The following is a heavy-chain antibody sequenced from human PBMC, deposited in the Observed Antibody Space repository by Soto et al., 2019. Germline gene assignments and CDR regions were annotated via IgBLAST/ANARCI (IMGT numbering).Heavy chain of an antibody. J-gene: IGHJ4*02. CDR3: AIEGRGKKAGYNGLVSLGY. CDR1: GSRFSNYV. CDR2: IIPIFNST. V-gene: IGHV1-69*06. D-gene: IGHD2-2*02. Sequence: QVQLVQSGAEVKTPGSSLKVSCKVSGSRFSNYVISWVRQAPGHGLEWLGRIIPIFNSTKYAQNFQGRVTITADKSTSTASLELSSRRSDDTAVYYCAIEGRGKKAGYNGLVSLGYWGQGTLVTVSS.